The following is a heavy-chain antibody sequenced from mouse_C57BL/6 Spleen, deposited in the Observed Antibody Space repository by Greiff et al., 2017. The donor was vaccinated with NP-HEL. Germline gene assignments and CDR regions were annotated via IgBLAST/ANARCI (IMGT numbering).Heavy chain of an antibody. Sequence: EVQLQQSGPELVKPGASVKISCKASGYTFTDYYMNWVKQSHGKSLEWIGDINPNNGGTSYNQKFKGKATLTVDKSSSTAYMELRSLTSEDSAVYYCAITTGTRDFDYWGQGTTLTVSS. CDR3: AITTGTRDFDY. V-gene: IGHV1-26*01. CDR2: INPNNGGT. D-gene: IGHD4-1*02. J-gene: IGHJ2*01. CDR1: GYTFTDYY.